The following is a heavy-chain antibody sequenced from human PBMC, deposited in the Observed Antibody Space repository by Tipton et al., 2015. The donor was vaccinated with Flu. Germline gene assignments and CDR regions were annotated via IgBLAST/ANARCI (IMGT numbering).Heavy chain of an antibody. Sequence: LVKPTQTLSLTCAISGDSVSSNSAAWNWFRQSPSRGLEWLGRTYYRSKWSNDYAVSVKSRITINPDTSKDQFSLQLNSVTPEDTAVYYCARWKAETKIFDYWGQGTLVTVSS. V-gene: IGHV6-1*01. CDR1: GDSVSSNSAA. CDR2: TYYRSKWSN. CDR3: ARWKAETKIFDY. J-gene: IGHJ4*02. D-gene: IGHD1-7*01.